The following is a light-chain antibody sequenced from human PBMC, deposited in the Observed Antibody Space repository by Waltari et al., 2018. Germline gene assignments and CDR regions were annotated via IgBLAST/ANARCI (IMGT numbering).Light chain of an antibody. V-gene: IGKV3-20*01. CDR2: DAS. Sequence: EIVLTQSPGTLSLSPGERATLSCRATQSVSSNYLAWYQQKPGQAPRLLIYDASNRATGIPDRFSGSGSWTDFTLIISRLEPEDFAVYYCQQYGSSPLTFGGGTKVEIK. CDR3: QQYGSSPLT. J-gene: IGKJ4*01. CDR1: QSVSSNY.